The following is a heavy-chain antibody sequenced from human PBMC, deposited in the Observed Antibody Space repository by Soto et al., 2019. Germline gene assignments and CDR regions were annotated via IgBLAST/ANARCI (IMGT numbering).Heavy chain of an antibody. CDR1: GYTFTIYG. CDR3: ATRGGYYYGSPLNP. CDR2: IIPIFGTA. V-gene: IGHV1-69*01. J-gene: IGHJ5*02. D-gene: IGHD3-10*01. Sequence: ASVKVSCKASGYTFTIYGIDWGRKAPGQGLEWMGGIIPIFGTANYAQKFQGRVTITADESTSTAYMELSSLRSEDTAVYYCATRGGYYYGSPLNPWGQGTLVTVSS.